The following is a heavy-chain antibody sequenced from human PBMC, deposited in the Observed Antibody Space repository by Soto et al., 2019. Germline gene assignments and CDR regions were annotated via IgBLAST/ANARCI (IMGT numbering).Heavy chain of an antibody. V-gene: IGHV4-4*07. D-gene: IGHD4-17*01. CDR3: VRDDNRDNGRAFDP. CDR2: IYTSGNT. CDR1: GGSISNYY. Sequence: SETLSLTCTVSGGSISNYYWSWIRQPAGKGLEWIGRIYTSGNTNYNPSLKGQVTMSVDMSKNQFSLKLSSVAAADTAVYYCVRDDNRDNGRAFDPWGQGALVTVSS. J-gene: IGHJ5*02.